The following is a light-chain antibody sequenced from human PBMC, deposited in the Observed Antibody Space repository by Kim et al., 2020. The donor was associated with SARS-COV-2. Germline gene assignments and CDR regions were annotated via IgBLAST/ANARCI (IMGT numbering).Light chain of an antibody. Sequence: GQSGTISCSGGTTTIGSNTVTWDQQLPGTAPKLLIYRDYQRPSGVPDRFSGSKSGTSASLAISGLQFEDEADYYCAAWHDTLNGYVLGTGTKVTVL. CDR3: AAWHDTLNGYV. J-gene: IGLJ1*01. V-gene: IGLV1-44*01. CDR2: RDY. CDR1: TTTIGSNT.